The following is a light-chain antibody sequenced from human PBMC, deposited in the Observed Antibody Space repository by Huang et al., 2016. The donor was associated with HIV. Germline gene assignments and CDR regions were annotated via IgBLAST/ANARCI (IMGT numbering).Light chain of an antibody. CDR3: QQGNSFMLT. V-gene: IGKV1-12*01. J-gene: IGKJ4*01. Sequence: DIQMTQSPSSVSASVGDRVTITCRASQDISSWLAWYQQKPGKAPNLLIYAASSLQSGVPSRFSGSGSGTDFTLTISSLQPEDFATYYCQQGNSFMLTFGGGTKVEIK. CDR2: AAS. CDR1: QDISSW.